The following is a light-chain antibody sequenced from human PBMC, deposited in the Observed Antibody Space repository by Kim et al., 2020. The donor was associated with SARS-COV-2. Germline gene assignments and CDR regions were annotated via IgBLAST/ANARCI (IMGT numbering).Light chain of an antibody. CDR3: QVGDTGEDIGI. J-gene: IGLJ2*01. CDR2: RDR. V-gene: IGLV3-21*01. CDR1: HIGLRS. Sequence: SYELTQPPSVSVAPGQTATLSCGGDHIGLRSVHWYQQKPGQAPLLVMFRDRDRPSGIPDRFFGSDSENTATLTINRVDAGDEADYFCQVGDTGEDIGIFG.